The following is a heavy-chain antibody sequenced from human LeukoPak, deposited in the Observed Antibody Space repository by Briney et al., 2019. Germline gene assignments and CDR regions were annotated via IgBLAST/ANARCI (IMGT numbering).Heavy chain of an antibody. J-gene: IGHJ4*02. CDR1: GGSFSGYY. CDR3: AEGVGVTALDY. CDR2: INHSGST. V-gene: IGHV4-34*01. D-gene: IGHD1-26*01. Sequence: SETLSLTCAVYGGSFSGYYWSWIRQPPGKGLEWIGEINHSGSTNYNPSLKSRVTISVDTSKNRFSLKLSSVTAADTAVYYCAEGVGVTALDYWGQGTLVTVSS.